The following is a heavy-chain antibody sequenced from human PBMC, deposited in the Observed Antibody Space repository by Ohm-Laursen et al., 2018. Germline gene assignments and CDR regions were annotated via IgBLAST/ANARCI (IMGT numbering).Heavy chain of an antibody. CDR3: ARASYSSDWIDY. J-gene: IGHJ4*02. V-gene: IGHV3-33*08. CDR2: MLFDGSEK. CDR1: GFTVSSHY. Sequence: SLRLSCTASGFTVSSHYMSWVRQAPGKGLEWVALMLFDGSEKYYVDSVKGRFTISRDNSKKTLFLQMNSLRTEDTAVYYCARASYSSDWIDYWGQGTPVTVSS. D-gene: IGHD6-19*01.